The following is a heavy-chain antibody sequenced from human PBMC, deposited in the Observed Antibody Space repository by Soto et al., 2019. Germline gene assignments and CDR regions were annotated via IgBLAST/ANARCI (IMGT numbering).Heavy chain of an antibody. Sequence: GASVKVSCKASGYTFTSYGISWVRQAPGQGLEWMGWISAYNGNTNYAQKLQGRVTMTTDTSTSTAYMELRSLRSDDTAVYYCARVGSAMVTGGALPGNYYGMDVWGQGTTVTVSS. CDR3: ARVGSAMVTGGALPGNYYGMDV. J-gene: IGHJ6*02. V-gene: IGHV1-18*01. D-gene: IGHD5-18*01. CDR1: GYTFTSYG. CDR2: ISAYNGNT.